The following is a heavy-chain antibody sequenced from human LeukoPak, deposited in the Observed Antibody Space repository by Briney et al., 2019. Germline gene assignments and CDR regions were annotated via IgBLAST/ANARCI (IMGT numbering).Heavy chain of an antibody. D-gene: IGHD3-10*01. CDR1: GYTFTGYY. Sequence: ASVKVSCKASGYTFTGYYMHWVRQAPGQGLEWMGWINPNSGGTNSSQKFQDRATLTRDTSISTAYMELGSLRSDDTAIYYCARAYGSGSSYHPDYWGQGTLVTVSS. J-gene: IGHJ4*02. CDR3: ARAYGSGSSYHPDY. V-gene: IGHV1-2*02. CDR2: INPNSGGT.